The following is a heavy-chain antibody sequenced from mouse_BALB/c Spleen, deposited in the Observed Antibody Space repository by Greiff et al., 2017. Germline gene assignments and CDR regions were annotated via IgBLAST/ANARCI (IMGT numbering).Heavy chain of an antibody. J-gene: IGHJ4*01. V-gene: IGHV1-15*01. Sequence: QVQLKESGAELVRPGASVTLSCKASGYTFTDYEMHWVKQTPVHGLEWIGAIDPETGGTAYNQKFKGKATLTADKSSSTAYMELRSLTSEDSAVYYCTRLTTVVARGAMDYWGQGTSVTVSS. D-gene: IGHD1-1*01. CDR2: IDPETGGT. CDR3: TRLTTVVARGAMDY. CDR1: GYTFTDYE.